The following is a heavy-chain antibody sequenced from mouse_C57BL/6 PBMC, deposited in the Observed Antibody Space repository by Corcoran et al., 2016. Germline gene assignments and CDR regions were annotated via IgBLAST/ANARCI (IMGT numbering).Heavy chain of an antibody. CDR3: ARSEDRYYYGSSYGGFYY. D-gene: IGHD1-1*01. CDR2: INPNNGGT. Sequence: EVQLQQSGPELVKPGASVKISCKASGYTFTDYYMNWVKQSHGKSLEWIGDINPNNGGTSYNQKFKGKATLTVDKSSSTAYMELRSLTSEDSAVYYCARSEDRYYYGSSYGGFYYWGQGTTLTVSS. V-gene: IGHV1-26*01. J-gene: IGHJ2*01. CDR1: GYTFTDYY.